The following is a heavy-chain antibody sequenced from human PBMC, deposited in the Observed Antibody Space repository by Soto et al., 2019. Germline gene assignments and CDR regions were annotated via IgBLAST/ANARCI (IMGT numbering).Heavy chain of an antibody. J-gene: IGHJ5*02. Sequence: SGPTLVNPTQTLTLTCTFSGFSLSTSGVGVGWIRQPPGKAPEWLALIYWNDDKGSSPSRKSRLTITKDTAKNQVVLTMTHMDPVDTGTYYCAHRQRPDCSSTSCSNWFDPWGQGTLVTVSS. CDR3: AHRQRPDCSSTSCSNWFDP. D-gene: IGHD2-2*01. V-gene: IGHV2-5*01. CDR1: GFSLSTSGVG. CDR2: IYWNDDK.